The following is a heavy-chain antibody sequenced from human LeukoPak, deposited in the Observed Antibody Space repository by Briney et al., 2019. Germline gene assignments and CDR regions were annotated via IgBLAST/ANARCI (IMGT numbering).Heavy chain of an antibody. J-gene: IGHJ4*02. CDR2: IYPGDSDT. Sequence: ESLKISCQCSGYSSPRDWIAWVRQPPGKGLEWMGIIYPGDSDTRYSPSFQGQVTISADKSINTAYLQWSSLKASDTAMYYCARDCSGDRCLDYWGQGTLVTVSS. D-gene: IGHD2-15*01. V-gene: IGHV5-51*01. CDR3: ARDCSGDRCLDY. CDR1: GYSSPRDW.